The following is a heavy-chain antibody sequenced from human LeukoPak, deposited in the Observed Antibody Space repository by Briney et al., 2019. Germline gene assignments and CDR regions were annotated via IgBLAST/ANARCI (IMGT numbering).Heavy chain of an antibody. V-gene: IGHV4-59*12. CDR1: GGSISYYY. J-gene: IGHJ4*02. Sequence: SETLSLTCTVSGGSISYYYWSWIRQPPGKGLEWIGYVYYSGSTSYNPSLKSRVTISLDTSKNQFSLKLNSVTAADTAVYYCARDTTTGSYWGQGTLVTVSS. CDR2: VYYSGST. D-gene: IGHD1-1*01. CDR3: ARDTTTGSY.